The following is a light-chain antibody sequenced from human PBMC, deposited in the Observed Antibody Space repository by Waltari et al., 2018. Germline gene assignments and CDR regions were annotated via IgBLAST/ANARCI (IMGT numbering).Light chain of an antibody. CDR1: QNLLYNSDNKNY. V-gene: IGKV4-1*01. J-gene: IGKJ2*01. Sequence: DIVMTQSPDSLAVSLGERVPINCRSSQNLLYNSDNKNYLAWFQQKPGQPPKLRMYWSSTGEAGVPDRFSGSGSGTEFTLTISSLQAADVAVYYCQQCYSTPYTFGQGTKLEIK. CDR2: WSS. CDR3: QQCYSTPYT.